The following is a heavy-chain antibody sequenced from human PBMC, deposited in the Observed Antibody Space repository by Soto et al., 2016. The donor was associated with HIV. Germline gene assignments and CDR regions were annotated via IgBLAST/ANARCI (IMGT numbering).Heavy chain of an antibody. CDR1: GFTFNKYS. Sequence: EVQLVESGGGSVQPGGSLRLSCAASGFTFNKYSMDWVRQAPGKGLEWVSFSSSSSTTMYYADSVKGRFTISRDYAKNSLFLQMNNLRAEDTAVYYCARGDIVWMVAADWMMSFDVWGQGTMVTVSS. J-gene: IGHJ3*01. D-gene: IGHD2-15*01. CDR3: ARGDIVWMVAADWMMSFDV. CDR2: SSSSSTTM. V-gene: IGHV3-48*04.